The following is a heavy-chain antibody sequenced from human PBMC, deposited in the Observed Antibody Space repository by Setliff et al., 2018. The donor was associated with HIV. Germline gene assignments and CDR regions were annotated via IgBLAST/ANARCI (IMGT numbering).Heavy chain of an antibody. CDR2: IWYDGSNK. V-gene: IGHV3-33*08. CDR1: GFTLSNYA. J-gene: IGHJ4*02. D-gene: IGHD2-21*02. CDR3: ARGSVVTATRIYYFDY. Sequence: GGSLRLSCAASGFTLSNYALNWVRQAPGKGLEWVAVIWYDGSNKYYADSVKGRFTISRDNSKNTLYLQMNSLRAEDTAVYYCARGSVVTATRIYYFDYWGQGTLVTVSS.